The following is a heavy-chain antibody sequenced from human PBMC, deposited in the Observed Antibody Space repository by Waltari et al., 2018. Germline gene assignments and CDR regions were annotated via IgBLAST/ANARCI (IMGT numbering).Heavy chain of an antibody. CDR1: GQSVRSNYV. CDR3: ARDRGRGLYLDT. J-gene: IGHJ5*02. D-gene: IGHD2-15*01. CDR2: VYGSGRT. Sequence: QLQLQESGPGLVKPSATLSLRCAVSGQSVRSNYVGNWVRQSQQRGLGWIAQVYGSGRTNYNPSFASRVTVSIDPSNNLFSLKMTSATAADTAVYYCARDRGRGLYLDTWGPGTLVAVS. V-gene: IGHV4-4*02.